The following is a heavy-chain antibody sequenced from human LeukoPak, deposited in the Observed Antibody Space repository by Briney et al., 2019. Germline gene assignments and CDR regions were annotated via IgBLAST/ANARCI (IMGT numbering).Heavy chain of an antibody. CDR3: ARQYCSSVTCWAYFDH. CDR1: SDSIRSSGHY. CDR2: IYHSGST. V-gene: IGHV4-39*01. J-gene: IGHJ4*02. Sequence: SETLSLTCTVFSDSIRSSGHYWGWIRQPPGKGLEWIGIIYHSGSTYYNPSLKSRVTISVDPSKKQFSLKLSSVCAASMAVYYCARQYCSSVTCWAYFDHWGQGTLVTVSS. D-gene: IGHD2-2*01.